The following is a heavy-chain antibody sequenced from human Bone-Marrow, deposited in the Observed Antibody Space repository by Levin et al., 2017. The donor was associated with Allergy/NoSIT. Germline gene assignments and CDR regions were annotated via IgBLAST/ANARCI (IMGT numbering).Heavy chain of an antibody. CDR2: ISAYNGNT. CDR1: GYTFTSYG. D-gene: IGHD3-16*02. J-gene: IGHJ4*02. V-gene: IGHV1-18*01. CDR3: ARGWYYDYVWGSYRPFDY. Sequence: VASVKVSCKASGYTFTSYGISWVRQAPGQGLEWMGWISAYNGNTNYAQKLQGRVTMTTDTSTSTAYMELRSLRSDDTAVYYCARGWYYDYVWGSYRPFDYWGQGTLVTVSS.